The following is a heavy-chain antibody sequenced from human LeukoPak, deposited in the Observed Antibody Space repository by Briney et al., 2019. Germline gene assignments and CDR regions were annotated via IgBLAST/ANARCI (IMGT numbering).Heavy chain of an antibody. CDR3: AKDRITAGVMGAFQH. D-gene: IGHD6-13*01. CDR2: ISGSGGDT. V-gene: IGHV3-23*01. CDR1: GFTFSSYA. J-gene: IGHJ1*01. Sequence: QTGGSLRLSCAASGFTFSSYAMGWVRQGPGMGLEWVSTISGSGGDTHYADSVKGRFTISRDNSKNTLYLQMNNLRAEDTAAYYCAKDRITAGVMGAFQHWGQGTLVTVSS.